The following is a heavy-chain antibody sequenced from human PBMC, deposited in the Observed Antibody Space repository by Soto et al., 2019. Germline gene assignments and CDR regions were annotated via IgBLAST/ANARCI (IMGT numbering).Heavy chain of an antibody. Sequence: ESGGGVVQPGRSRRLSCAASGFVFGNYAMHWVRQAPGKGPEWMTVIGHDGINKYYADSVRGRFTISRDDSKNTLYLQMNSLRVEDSAVYYCARDPVLGASDYYDYWVQGTLVTVSS. J-gene: IGHJ4*02. V-gene: IGHV3-30*04. CDR2: IGHDGINK. CDR1: GFVFGNYA. D-gene: IGHD2-15*01. CDR3: ARDPVLGASDYYDY.